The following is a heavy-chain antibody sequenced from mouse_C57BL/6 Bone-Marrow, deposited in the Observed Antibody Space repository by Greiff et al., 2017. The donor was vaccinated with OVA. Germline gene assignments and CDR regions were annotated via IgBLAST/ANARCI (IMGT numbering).Heavy chain of an antibody. CDR2: INPSSGYT. D-gene: IGHD1-1*01. V-gene: IGHV1-4*01. CDR3: ARILRGDAMDY. J-gene: IGHJ4*01. Sequence: QVQLQQSGAELAKPGASVKMSCKASGYTFTSYTMHWVKQRPGQGLEWIGYINPSSGYTKYNQKFKDKATLTADKSSSTAYMQLSSLTSEDSAVYYGARILRGDAMDYWGQGTSVTVSS. CDR1: GYTFTSYT.